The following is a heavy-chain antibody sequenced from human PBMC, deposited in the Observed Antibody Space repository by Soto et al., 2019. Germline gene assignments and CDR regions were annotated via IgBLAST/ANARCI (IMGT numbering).Heavy chain of an antibody. CDR2: MFYSGNT. J-gene: IGHJ4*02. D-gene: IGHD3-22*01. CDR3: VSPEGYYDSSGYTLDY. V-gene: IGHV4-39*01. Sequence: QVQLQESGPGLVKPSETLSLTCTVSGDSISSSTYYWGWIRQPPGKGLEWIGSMFYSGNTYYNPSLKSRVTLSIDTSKNQFSLKLNSVTAADPAVYYCVSPEGYYDSSGYTLDYWGQGTLVIVSS. CDR1: GDSISSSTYY.